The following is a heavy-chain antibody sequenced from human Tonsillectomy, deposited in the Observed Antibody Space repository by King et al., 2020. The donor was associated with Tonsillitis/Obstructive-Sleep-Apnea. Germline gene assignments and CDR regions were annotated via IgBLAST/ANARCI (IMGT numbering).Heavy chain of an antibody. V-gene: IGHV1-18*01. J-gene: IGHJ4*02. D-gene: IGHD1-26*01. CDR2: INTYNGNT. CDR3: ARGPYSGSFLGHYSFDY. CDR1: GYTFISYG. Sequence: QLVQSGAEVKMPGASVKVSCKASGYTFISYGISWVRQAPGQGLEWMGWINTYNGNTNYAQKFQGRVTMTTDTSTSTAYMELRSLRSDDTAVYYCARGPYSGSFLGHYSFDYWGQGTLVTVSS.